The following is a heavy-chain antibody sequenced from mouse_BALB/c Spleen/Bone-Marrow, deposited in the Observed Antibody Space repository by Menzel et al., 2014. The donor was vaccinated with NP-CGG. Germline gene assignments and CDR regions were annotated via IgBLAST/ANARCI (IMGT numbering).Heavy chain of an antibody. V-gene: IGHV1-14*01. CDR3: ARSLYGYDWYFDV. CDR2: INPYNDGT. D-gene: IGHD2-2*01. CDR1: GYTFTSYV. J-gene: IGHJ1*01. Sequence: EVQLQQSGPELVKPGASVKMSCKASGYTFTSYVMHWVKQKPGQGLEWIGYINPYNDGTKYNEKFKDKATLTSDKSSSTAYMELSSLTSEDSAVYYCARSLYGYDWYFDVWGAGTTVTVSS.